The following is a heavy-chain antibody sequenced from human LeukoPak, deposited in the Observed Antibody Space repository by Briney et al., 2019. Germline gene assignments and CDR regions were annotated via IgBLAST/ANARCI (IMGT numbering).Heavy chain of an antibody. Sequence: PGGSLRLSCAASGFSFSTYSMNWVRQAPGKGLEWLSYISSSSSTIFYADSVKGRFTISRDNSKNSLFLHMTSLRAEDTAVYYCGGLYWYLDLWGRGTLVTVSS. CDR1: GFSFSTYS. CDR2: ISSSSSTI. J-gene: IGHJ2*01. V-gene: IGHV3-48*04. CDR3: GGLYWYLDL.